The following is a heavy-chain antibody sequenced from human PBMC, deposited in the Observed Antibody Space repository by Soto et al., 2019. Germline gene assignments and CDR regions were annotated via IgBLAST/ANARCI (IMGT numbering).Heavy chain of an antibody. J-gene: IGHJ6*02. D-gene: IGHD3-22*01. CDR2: IQQDGSEK. V-gene: IGHV3-7*03. Sequence: EVQLVESGGGLVQPGGSLRLSCVASGFTFSTYWMTWVRQAPGKGLEWVASIQQDGSEKYYVGSVEGRFTIARDNAENSLSLQMNSLRAEDTAVYHCARGWGHFDSGGFPYLFAMDVWGQGTTVTVSS. CDR1: GFTFSTYW. CDR3: ARGWGHFDSGGFPYLFAMDV.